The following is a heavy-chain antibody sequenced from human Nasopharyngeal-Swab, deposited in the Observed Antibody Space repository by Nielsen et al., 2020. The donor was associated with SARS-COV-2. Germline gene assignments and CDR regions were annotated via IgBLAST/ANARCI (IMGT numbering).Heavy chain of an antibody. V-gene: IGHV1-24*01. CDR2: FDPEDGET. Sequence: ASVKVSCKVSGYTLTELPMHWVRQAPGKGLEWMGGFDPEDGETIYAQKFQGRVAMTEDTSTDTAYMELSSLRSEDTAVYYCATDLRYSSPYRDWGQGTLVTVSS. D-gene: IGHD6-13*01. CDR1: GYTLTELP. J-gene: IGHJ4*02. CDR3: ATDLRYSSPYRD.